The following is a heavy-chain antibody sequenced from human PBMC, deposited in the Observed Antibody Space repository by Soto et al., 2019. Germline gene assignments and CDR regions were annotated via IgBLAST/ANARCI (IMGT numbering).Heavy chain of an antibody. J-gene: IGHJ4*02. V-gene: IGHV3-30*04. CDR2: ISFAGNNK. CDR1: GFTFSSYS. D-gene: IGHD2-15*01. CDR3: ARDRQKAFVVVAATGGFDY. Sequence: QVQLVESGGGVVQPGRSLRLSCAVSGFTFSSYSMHWVRQDPDMGLEWVAFISFAGNNKYYADSVKGRFTISRDNSNNIVDLEMNSLRPDDTAVYYCARDRQKAFVVVAATGGFDYWGGGTPVTVSS.